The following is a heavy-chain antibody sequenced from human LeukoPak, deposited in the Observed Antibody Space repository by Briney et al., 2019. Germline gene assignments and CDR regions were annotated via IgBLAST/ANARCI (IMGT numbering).Heavy chain of an antibody. V-gene: IGHV4-4*07. CDR3: ARCSGSGSYYQDV. D-gene: IGHD3-10*01. Sequence: SETLSLTCTVSGVSISSYYWSWIRQPAGNGLEWIGRIYTSGSTNDNPSLRSRVTMSVDTSKNQFSLKLSSVPAADTAVYYCARCSGSGSYYQDVWGQGTTVTVSS. J-gene: IGHJ6*02. CDR2: IYTSGST. CDR1: GVSISSYY.